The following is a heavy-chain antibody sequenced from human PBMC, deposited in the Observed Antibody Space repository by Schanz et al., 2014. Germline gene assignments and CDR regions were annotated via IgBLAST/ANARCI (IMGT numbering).Heavy chain of an antibody. D-gene: IGHD3-16*01. CDR1: GFTVSAYS. J-gene: IGHJ6*02. CDR2: ISSSGGHI. CDR3: AKDRQNRVNRVGYYYGMDV. Sequence: VQLVQSGGGLVRPGGSLRLSCSGFTVSAYSANWVRQAPGKGLEWVSSISSSGGHIYYADSVKGRFTITRDIAKNSLYLQMNSLRAEDTALYYCAKDRQNRVNRVGYYYGMDVWGQGTTVTVSS. V-gene: IGHV3-21*04.